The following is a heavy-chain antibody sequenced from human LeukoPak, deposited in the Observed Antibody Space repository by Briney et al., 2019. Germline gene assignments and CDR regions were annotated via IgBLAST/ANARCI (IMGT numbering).Heavy chain of an antibody. CDR3: ARHGARGRAFDI. D-gene: IGHD3-10*01. V-gene: IGHV4-34*01. Sequence: SETLSLTCAVYGGSFSGYYWSWIRQPPGKGLEWIGEINHSGSSNYNPSLKSRVTISVDTSKNQFSLKLSSVTAADTAVYYCARHGARGRAFDIWGQGTMVTVSS. J-gene: IGHJ3*02. CDR2: INHSGSS. CDR1: GGSFSGYY.